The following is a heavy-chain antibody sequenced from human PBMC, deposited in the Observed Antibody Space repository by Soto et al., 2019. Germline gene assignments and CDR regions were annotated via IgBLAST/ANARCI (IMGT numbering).Heavy chain of an antibody. V-gene: IGHV4-34*01. CDR1: GGSFIGYY. J-gene: IGHJ4*02. Sequence: SETLSLTCAAYGGSFIGYYWNWIRQPPGKGLEWIGEINHGGSTNYNPSLKSRVTMSLDTSKNQFSLKLTSVTAADTSVYYCARGPEYYYGGSGFVDYWGRGTLVTVSS. CDR3: ARGPEYYYGGSGFVDY. CDR2: INHGGST. D-gene: IGHD3-22*01.